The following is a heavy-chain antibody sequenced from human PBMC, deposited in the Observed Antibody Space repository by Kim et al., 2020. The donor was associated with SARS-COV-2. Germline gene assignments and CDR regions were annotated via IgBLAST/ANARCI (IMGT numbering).Heavy chain of an antibody. V-gene: IGHV3-23*01. J-gene: IGHJ3*01. CDR2: ISSNADST. CDR1: GFTFSSST. Sequence: GGSLRLSCAASGFTFSSSTMSWVRQAPGKGLEWVACISSNADSTSSASSLTGRFIISIDSAANTNPPHMHSLSAETTATSLCSCTRLTPMPGGLDA. D-gene: IGHD2-8*01. CDR3: SCTRLTPMPGGLDA.